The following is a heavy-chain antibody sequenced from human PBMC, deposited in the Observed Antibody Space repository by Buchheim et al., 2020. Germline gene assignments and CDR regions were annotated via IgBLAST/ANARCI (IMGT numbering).Heavy chain of an antibody. D-gene: IGHD3-22*01. CDR3: AREVDYYDSSGYYYELVL. V-gene: IGHV1-2*06. J-gene: IGHJ4*02. Sequence: QVQLVQSGAEVKKPGASVKVSCKASGYTFTGYYMHWVRQAPGQGLEWMGRINPNSGGTNYAQKFQGRVTMTRNTSISTAYMELSRLRSDDTAVYYCAREVDYYDSSGYYYELVLWGQGTL. CDR2: INPNSGGT. CDR1: GYTFTGYY.